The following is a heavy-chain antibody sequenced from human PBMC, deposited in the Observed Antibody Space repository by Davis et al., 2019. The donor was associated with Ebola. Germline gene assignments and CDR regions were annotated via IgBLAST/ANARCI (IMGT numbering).Heavy chain of an antibody. CDR1: AGTFRSYS. D-gene: IGHD5-12*01. V-gene: IGHV1-69*13. J-gene: IGHJ6*04. CDR2: IVPMFGTP. CDR3: TRTRIEAAIVYIYYGMDA. Sequence: SVKVSCKVTAGTFRSYSLSWVRQAPGQGLEWMGGIVPMFGTPNYAQKFQGRVTITADESTRTTYMQLSSLRSEDTGIYYCTRTRIEAAIVYIYYGMDAWGEGTTVTVSS.